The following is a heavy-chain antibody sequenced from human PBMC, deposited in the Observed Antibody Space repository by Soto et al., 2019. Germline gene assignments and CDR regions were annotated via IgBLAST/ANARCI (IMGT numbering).Heavy chain of an antibody. V-gene: IGHV3-11*01. CDR3: ARDRGSIAARRDGWFDP. D-gene: IGHD6-6*01. Sequence: PGGSLRLSCAASGFTFSDYYMSWIRQAPGKGLEWVSYISSSGSTIYYADSVKGRFTISRDNAKNSLYLQMNSLRAEDTAVYYCARDRGSIAARRDGWFDPWGQGTLVTVSS. CDR2: ISSSGSTI. J-gene: IGHJ5*02. CDR1: GFTFSDYY.